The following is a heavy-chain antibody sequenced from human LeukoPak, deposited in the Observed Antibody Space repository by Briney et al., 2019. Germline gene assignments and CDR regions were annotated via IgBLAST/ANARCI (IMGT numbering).Heavy chain of an antibody. Sequence: VASVKVSCKASGYTFTSYGISWVRQAPGQRLEWMGWISAYNGNTNYAQKIQGRVTMTTDTSTSTAYMELRSLRSDDTAVYYCARDLVGLNGYNIDYWGQGTLVTVSS. CDR3: ARDLVGLNGYNIDY. J-gene: IGHJ4*02. D-gene: IGHD5-24*01. V-gene: IGHV1-18*01. CDR1: GYTFTSYG. CDR2: ISAYNGNT.